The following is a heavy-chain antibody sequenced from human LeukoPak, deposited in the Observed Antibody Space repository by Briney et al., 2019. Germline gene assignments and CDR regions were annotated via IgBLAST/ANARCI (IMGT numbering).Heavy chain of an antibody. J-gene: IGHJ4*02. CDR2: ISGSGGST. V-gene: IGHV3-23*01. CDR1: GFTFSSYA. D-gene: IGHD1-26*01. CDR3: AKKKIGSYYFDN. Sequence: PGGSLRLSCAASGFTFSSYAMSWVRQAPGKGLEWVSAISGSGGSTYYADSVKGRFTISRDNSKNTVYLQMNSLRAEDTAIYYCAKKKIGSYYFDNWGQGTLVTVSS.